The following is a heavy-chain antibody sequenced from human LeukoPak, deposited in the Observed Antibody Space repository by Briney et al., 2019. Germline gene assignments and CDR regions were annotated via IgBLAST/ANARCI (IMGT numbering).Heavy chain of an antibody. CDR3: ARYYGVHAFDI. V-gene: IGHV3-30-3*01. Sequence: GGSLRLSCAASGFTFSSYAMHWVRQAPGKGLEWVAVISYDGSNKYYADSVKGRFTISRDNSKNTLYLQMNSLRAEDTAVYYCARYYGVHAFDIWGQGTMVTVSS. CDR2: ISYDGSNK. CDR1: GFTFSSYA. D-gene: IGHD4-17*01. J-gene: IGHJ3*02.